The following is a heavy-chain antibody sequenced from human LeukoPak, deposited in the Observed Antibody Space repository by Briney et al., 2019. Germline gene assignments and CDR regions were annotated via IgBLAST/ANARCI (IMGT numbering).Heavy chain of an antibody. CDR3: ALHRGYHNGDVVGYLDL. V-gene: IGHV3-23*01. Sequence: GGSLRLSCEVSGIGFSSYAMSWVRQAPGKGPEWVSVIRESGDSTAYAASVTGRFTISRDNSKKTLYLQMNSLRAEDTAVYYCALHRGYHNGDVVGYLDLWGRGSLVIVSS. J-gene: IGHJ2*01. CDR1: GIGFSSYA. D-gene: IGHD6-13*01. CDR2: IRESGDST.